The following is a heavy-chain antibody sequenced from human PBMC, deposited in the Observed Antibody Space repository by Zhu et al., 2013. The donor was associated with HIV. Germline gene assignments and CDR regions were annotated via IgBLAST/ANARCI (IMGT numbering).Heavy chain of an antibody. D-gene: IGHD3-22*01. J-gene: IGHJ3*02. V-gene: IGHV4-4*07. CDR1: GGSIRSYY. CDR2: IYTSGST. Sequence: QVQLQESGPGLVKPSETLSLTCTVSGGSIRSYYWSWIRQPAGKGLEWIGRIYTSGSTNYNPSLKSRVTMSVDTSKNQFSLKLSSVTAADTAVYYCARDFTMRGLDDAFDMWGQGTMVTVSS. CDR3: ARDFTMRGLDDAFDM.